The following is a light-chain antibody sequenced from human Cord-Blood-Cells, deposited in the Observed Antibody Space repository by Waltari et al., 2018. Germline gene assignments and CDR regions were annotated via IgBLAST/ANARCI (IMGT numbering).Light chain of an antibody. J-gene: IGLJ3*02. Sequence: QTVVPQEPSLPVSPGGSVTLTCGLTSGSVSTRYYPSWYQQTPGQAPRTLIYSTNTRSSGVPDRFSGSILGNKAALTITGAQADDESDYYCVLYMGSGIWVFGGGTKLTVL. CDR3: VLYMGSGIWV. V-gene: IGLV8-61*01. CDR2: STN. CDR1: SGSVSTRYY.